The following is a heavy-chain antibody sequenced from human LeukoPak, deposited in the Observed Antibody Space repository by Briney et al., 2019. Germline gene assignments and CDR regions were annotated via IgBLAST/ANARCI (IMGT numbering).Heavy chain of an antibody. CDR2: FYDTRSP. CDR3: ARVRGSLTY. D-gene: IGHD3-10*01. J-gene: IGHJ4*02. Sequence: PSETLSLTCTVSGGSISLYYWSWIRQPPGRGLEWIGYFYDTRSPKYNPSLERRVTISVDMSRNQFSLNLTSVTAADTAVYYCARVRGSLTYWGQGTLATVSS. CDR1: GGSISLYY. V-gene: IGHV4-59*01.